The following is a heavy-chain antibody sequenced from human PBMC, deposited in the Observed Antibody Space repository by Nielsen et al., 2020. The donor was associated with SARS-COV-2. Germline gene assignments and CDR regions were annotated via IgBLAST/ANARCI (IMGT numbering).Heavy chain of an antibody. CDR2: ISGSGSYT. CDR3: ARSGHCNGGICCFTEYFQD. V-gene: IGHV3-11*03. D-gene: IGHD2-15*01. Sequence: GESLKISCTASGFTFSDSFMSWIRQAPGKGLEWVSYISGSGSYTNYADSLKGRFTISRDNAKNSLYLQMDSLRAEDTAFYYCARSGHCNGGICCFTEYFQDWGQGTLVTVSS. J-gene: IGHJ1*01. CDR1: GFTFSDSF.